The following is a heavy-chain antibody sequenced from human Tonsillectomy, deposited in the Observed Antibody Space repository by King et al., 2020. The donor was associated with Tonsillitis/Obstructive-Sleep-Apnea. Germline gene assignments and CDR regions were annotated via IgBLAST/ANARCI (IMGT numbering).Heavy chain of an antibody. D-gene: IGHD6-13*01. Sequence: VQLVESGGGLVQPGGSLRLSCAASGFTFSSYAMSWVRQAPGKGLEWVSAISCSGGSTYYADSVKGRFTISRDNSKNTLYLQNNSLRAEDTAVSYCAKDKAAGSLRGYFDYWGQGTLVTVSS. CDR2: ISCSGGST. J-gene: IGHJ4*02. CDR3: AKDKAAGSLRGYFDY. CDR1: GFTFSSYA. V-gene: IGHV3-23*04.